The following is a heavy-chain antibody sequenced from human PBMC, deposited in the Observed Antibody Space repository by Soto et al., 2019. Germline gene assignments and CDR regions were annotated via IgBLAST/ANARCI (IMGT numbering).Heavy chain of an antibody. D-gene: IGHD5-18*01. V-gene: IGHV1-8*01. CDR3: ARCPGRLGDTAFEY. Sequence: QVQLVQSGAELKKPGASVKVSCKASGYTFTRYDINWVRQATGQGLEWKGWMNPNSGNTGYAQKFQGRVTMTRNTSISTAYMELSSLRSEDTAVYYCARCPGRLGDTAFEYWGQGTLVTVSS. CDR2: MNPNSGNT. CDR1: GYTFTRYD. J-gene: IGHJ4*02.